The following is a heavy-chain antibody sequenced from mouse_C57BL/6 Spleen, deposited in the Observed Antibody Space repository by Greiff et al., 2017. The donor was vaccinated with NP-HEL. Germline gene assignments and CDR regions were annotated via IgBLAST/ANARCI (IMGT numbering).Heavy chain of an antibody. CDR2: IRSKSSNYAT. CDR3: VREGNWDPYYYAMDY. D-gene: IGHD4-1*01. CDR1: GFTFNTYA. Sequence: EVNVVESGGGLVQPKGSLKLSCAASGFTFNTYAMHWVRQAPGKGLEWVARIRSKSSNYATYYADSVKDRFTISRDDSQSMLYLQMNNLKTEDTAMYYCVREGNWDPYYYAMDYWGQGTSVTVSS. J-gene: IGHJ4*01. V-gene: IGHV10-3*01.